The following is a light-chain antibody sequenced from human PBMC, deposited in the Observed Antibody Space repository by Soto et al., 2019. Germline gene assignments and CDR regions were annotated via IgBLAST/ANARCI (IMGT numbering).Light chain of an antibody. CDR1: SSNIGNNY. V-gene: IGLV1-51*01. J-gene: IGLJ2*01. Sequence: QSVLTQPPSVSAAPGQKVTISCSGSSSNIGNNYVSWYQQLPGTAPKLLMYDNNKRPSGIPDRFSGSKSGTSATLVITGLQTGDEADYYCGTWDSSLSAVVFGVGTKLTVL. CDR2: DNN. CDR3: GTWDSSLSAVV.